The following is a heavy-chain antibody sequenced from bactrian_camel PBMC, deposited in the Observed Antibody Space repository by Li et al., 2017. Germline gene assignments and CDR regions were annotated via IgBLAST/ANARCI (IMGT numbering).Heavy chain of an antibody. CDR3: AADSSVRYGSSWWCLSADFGS. V-gene: IGHV3S53*01. CDR1: GSTYSSYC. CDR2: ITKDGRT. D-gene: IGHD6*01. Sequence: VQLVESGGGSVQAGGSLGLSCAASGSTYSSYCMGWFRQAPGKEREGVAVITKDGRTSYADSVKGRFTIAKDNAKNTLYLQMNSLKPEDTAMYYCAADSSVRYGSSWWCLSADFGSWGQGTQVTVS. J-gene: IGHJ6*01.